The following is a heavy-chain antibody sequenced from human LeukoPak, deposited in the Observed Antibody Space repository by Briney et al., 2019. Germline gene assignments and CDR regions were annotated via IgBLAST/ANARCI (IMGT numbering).Heavy chain of an antibody. CDR3: AKWWDIVVVPAANIDY. Sequence: GGSLRLSCAASGFTFSTYAMSWVRQAPGKGLEWVSAISGSGGTTYYAGSVKGRFTISRDNSKNTLYLQMNSLRAEDTAVYYCAKWWDIVVVPAANIDYWGQGTLVTVSS. V-gene: IGHV3-23*01. CDR2: ISGSGGTT. D-gene: IGHD2-2*01. J-gene: IGHJ4*02. CDR1: GFTFSTYA.